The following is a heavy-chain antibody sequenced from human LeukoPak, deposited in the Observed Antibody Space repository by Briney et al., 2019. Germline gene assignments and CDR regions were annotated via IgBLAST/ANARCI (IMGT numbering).Heavy chain of an antibody. J-gene: IGHJ4*01. CDR2: ISGSGGST. Sequence: PGGSLRLSCAASGFTFSSYGMSWVRQAPGKGLEWVSAISGSGGSTYYADSVKGRFTISRDNSKNTLHLQMNSLRAEDTAIYYCAKVGRSAIPSYFDYWGQGTLVTVSS. CDR1: GFTFSSYG. V-gene: IGHV3-23*01. D-gene: IGHD2-2*02. CDR3: AKVGRSAIPSYFDY.